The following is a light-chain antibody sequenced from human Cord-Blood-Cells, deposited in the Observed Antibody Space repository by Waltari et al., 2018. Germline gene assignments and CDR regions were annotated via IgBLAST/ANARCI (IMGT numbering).Light chain of an antibody. Sequence: DIQMSQSPSSLSPSVGDRVTITCQASQDLTNYLNWYQQKPGNAPKLLISDASNFATAVPTRFSGSGSGTDFNFTITSLQTEDIATYDCQKNDNLLLTFKAGTKVELK. J-gene: IGKJ4*01. V-gene: IGKV1-33*01. CDR3: QKNDNLLLT. CDR2: DAS. CDR1: QDLTNY.